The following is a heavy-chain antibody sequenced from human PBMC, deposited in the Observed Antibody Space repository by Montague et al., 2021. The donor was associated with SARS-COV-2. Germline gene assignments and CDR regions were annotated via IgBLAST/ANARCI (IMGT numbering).Heavy chain of an antibody. J-gene: IGHJ3*02. V-gene: IGHV4-59*08. CDR3: ARHLAVGTSGFDI. Sequence: SETLSLTCTVSGGSINNYYWSWVRQPPEKGPEWIAFIHYTGSANYNHSLKSRATISVDPYKNQCSLKLTSVTAADAALYYCARHLAVGTSGFDIWGQGTMVTVSS. CDR2: IHYTGSA. D-gene: IGHD6-19*01. CDR1: GGSINNYY.